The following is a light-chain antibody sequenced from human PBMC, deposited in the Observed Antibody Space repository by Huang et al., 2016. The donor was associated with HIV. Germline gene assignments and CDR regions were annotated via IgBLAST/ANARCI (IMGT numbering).Light chain of an antibody. Sequence: EIVMTQSPATLSVSPGERATLFCRASQSVGSNLAWYQQKPGQAPRLLIYGASPRATGVPARFSGSGSGTEVTLTISSLQSEDFASDYCQQYDNSPPLTFGGGTKVEIK. CDR1: QSVGSN. CDR3: QQYDNSPPLT. V-gene: IGKV3-15*01. CDR2: GAS. J-gene: IGKJ4*01.